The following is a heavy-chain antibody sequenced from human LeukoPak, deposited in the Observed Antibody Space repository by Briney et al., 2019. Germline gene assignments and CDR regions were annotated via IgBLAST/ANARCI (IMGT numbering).Heavy chain of an antibody. Sequence: SETLSLTCIVSGDSISGYYWSWIRQPAGKGLEWIGRIYTSGSTNYNPSLKSRVTMSVDTSKNQFSLKLSSVTAADTAVYYCARLGGTENDAFDIWGQGTMVTVSS. V-gene: IGHV4-4*07. CDR1: GDSISGYY. CDR2: IYTSGST. D-gene: IGHD6-19*01. J-gene: IGHJ3*02. CDR3: ARLGGTENDAFDI.